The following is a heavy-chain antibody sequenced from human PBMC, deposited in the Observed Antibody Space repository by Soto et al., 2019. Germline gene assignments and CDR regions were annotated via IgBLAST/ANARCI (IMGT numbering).Heavy chain of an antibody. V-gene: IGHV1-24*01. D-gene: IGHD6-13*01. Sequence: GASVKVSCKVSGYTLTELSIQWVRQAPGKGLEWMGGFDPEDGEAIYAQKFQVRVTVTKDTSRDTAYMELSSLRSEDTAVYYCARSIAAAVDFDYWGQGTLVTVSS. CDR3: ARSIAAAVDFDY. J-gene: IGHJ4*02. CDR2: FDPEDGEA. CDR1: GYTLTELS.